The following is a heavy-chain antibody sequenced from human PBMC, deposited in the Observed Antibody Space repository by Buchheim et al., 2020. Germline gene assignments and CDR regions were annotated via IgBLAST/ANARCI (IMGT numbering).Heavy chain of an antibody. V-gene: IGHV4-31*03. CDR1: GGSISSGAYY. Sequence: QVQLQESGPGRVKPSQTLSLTCTVSGGSISSGAYYWSWIRQHPGKGLEWVGYISYSGTTYYHPSLKSRVTISADTSKNQFSQELSSGTAADTAGYYCARVRGEGVTGVLTYNWFDPWGQGTL. CDR3: ARVRGEGVTGVLTYNWFDP. D-gene: IGHD2-21*02. J-gene: IGHJ5*02. CDR2: ISYSGTT.